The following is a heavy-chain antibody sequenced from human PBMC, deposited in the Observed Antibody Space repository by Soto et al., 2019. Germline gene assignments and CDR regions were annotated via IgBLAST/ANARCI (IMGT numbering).Heavy chain of an antibody. CDR3: AREDINESFFDY. CDR1: GGYISSDGNY. CDR2: IYYTGHT. D-gene: IGHD2-8*01. V-gene: IGHV4-31*03. J-gene: IGHJ4*02. Sequence: ASETLSLTCSVSGGYISSDGNYWSWIRQHPGKGLEWIGFIYYTGHTKYNAALKSRASISADMSENQFSLTLTSVTAADTAVYYCAREDINESFFDYWGPGTLVTVSS.